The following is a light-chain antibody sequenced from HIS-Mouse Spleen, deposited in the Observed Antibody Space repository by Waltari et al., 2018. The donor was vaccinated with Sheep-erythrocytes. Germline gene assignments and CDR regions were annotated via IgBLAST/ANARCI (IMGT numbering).Light chain of an antibody. CDR1: SSDVGSYNL. J-gene: IGLJ3*02. CDR2: EGS. CDR3: CSYAGSSTPWV. Sequence: QSALTQPASVSGSPGQSITISCTGTSSDVGSYNLVSWYQQHPGKAPKLIIYEGSKRPSGVPNRCSGSKSGNTASLTISGLQAEDEADYYGCSYAGSSTPWVFGGGTKLTVL. V-gene: IGLV2-23*01.